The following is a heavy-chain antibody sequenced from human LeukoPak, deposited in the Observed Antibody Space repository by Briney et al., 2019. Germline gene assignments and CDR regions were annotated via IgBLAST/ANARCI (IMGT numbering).Heavy chain of an antibody. CDR3: ARDNGSGYTKGYEHYYYYLDV. CDR1: GGSISSYY. CDR2: IYYSGST. V-gene: IGHV4-59*12. Sequence: SETLSLTCTVSGGSISSYYWSWIRQPPGKGLEWIGYIYYSGSTNYNPSLMSRVTLSIDKSKKHISLRLTSVTAADTALYYCARDNGSGYTKGYEHYYYYLDVWGKGTTVTVSS. D-gene: IGHD3-3*02. J-gene: IGHJ6*03.